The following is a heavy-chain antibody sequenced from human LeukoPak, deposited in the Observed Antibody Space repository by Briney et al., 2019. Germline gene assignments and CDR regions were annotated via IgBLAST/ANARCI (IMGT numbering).Heavy chain of an antibody. CDR3: ARGASLGSVDS. V-gene: IGHV4-59*12. D-gene: IGHD3-10*01. Sequence: SETLSLTCTVSGGSISSYYWSWIRQPPGKGLEWIGYIYYSGSTNYNPSLKSRVTISVDTSKNQFSLKLGPVTAADTAVYYCARGASLGSVDSWGQGNLVTVSS. CDR2: IYYSGST. CDR1: GGSISSYY. J-gene: IGHJ4*02.